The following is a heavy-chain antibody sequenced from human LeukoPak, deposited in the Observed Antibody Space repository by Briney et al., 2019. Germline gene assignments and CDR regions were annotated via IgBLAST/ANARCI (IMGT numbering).Heavy chain of an antibody. D-gene: IGHD3-10*01. J-gene: IGHJ4*02. CDR1: GASFSGYY. CDR3: ATDRYYGSGSYYKFDY. CDR2: INHSGGT. Sequence: SETLSLTCGVSGASFSGYYWSWIRQPPGKGLEWIGEINHSGGTNYNPSLKSRVTISVDTSKKQFSLNLRSVTAEDTAVYYCATDRYYGSGSYYKFDYWGQGTPVTVSS. V-gene: IGHV4-34*01.